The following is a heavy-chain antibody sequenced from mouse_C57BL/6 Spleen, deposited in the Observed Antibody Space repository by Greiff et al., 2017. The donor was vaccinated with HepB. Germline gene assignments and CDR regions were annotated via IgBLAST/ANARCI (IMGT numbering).Heavy chain of an antibody. CDR1: GFTFSDYG. V-gene: IGHV5-17*01. J-gene: IGHJ4*01. Sequence: EVQLVESGGGLVKPGGSLKLSCAASGFTFSDYGMHWVRQAPEKGLEWVAYISSGSSTIYYADTVKGRFTISRDNAKNTLFLQMTSLRSEDTAMYYCAGNWDDYAMDYWGQGTSVTVSS. D-gene: IGHD4-1*02. CDR3: AGNWDDYAMDY. CDR2: ISSGSSTI.